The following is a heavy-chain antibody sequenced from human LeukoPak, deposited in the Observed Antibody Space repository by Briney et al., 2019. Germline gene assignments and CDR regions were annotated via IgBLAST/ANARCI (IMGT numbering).Heavy chain of an antibody. D-gene: IGHD6-13*01. CDR1: GGSISSYY. CDR3: ARDRPNTIAAAGDDAFDI. V-gene: IGHV4-4*07. CDR2: IYTSGST. Sequence: SETLSLTCTVSGGSISSYYWSWIRQPAGKGLEWIGRIYTSGSTNYNPSLKSRVTMSVDTSKNQFSLKLSSVTAADTAVYYCARDRPNTIAAAGDDAFDIWGQGTMVTVSS. J-gene: IGHJ3*02.